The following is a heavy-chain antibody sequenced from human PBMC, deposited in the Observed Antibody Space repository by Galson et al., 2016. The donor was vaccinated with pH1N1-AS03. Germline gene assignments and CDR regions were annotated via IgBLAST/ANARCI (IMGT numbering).Heavy chain of an antibody. CDR1: GYTFTNYA. CDR2: INADNTDT. CDR3: ARTNYYHSSGDY. J-gene: IGHJ4*02. V-gene: IGHV1-3*01. D-gene: IGHD3-22*01. Sequence: SVKVSCKASGYTFTNYAVHWVRQAPGQRLEWMGWINADNTDTKYSQKFQDRVTITRDTFATTAYMELSSLRSEETAVYYCARTNYYHSSGDYWGQGTLVTVSS.